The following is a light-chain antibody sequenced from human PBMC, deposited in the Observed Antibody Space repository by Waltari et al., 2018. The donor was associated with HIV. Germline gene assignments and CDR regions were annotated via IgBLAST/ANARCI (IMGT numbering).Light chain of an antibody. V-gene: IGKV1-9*01. CDR3: QHLNSYPPFT. CDR2: AAS. J-gene: IGKJ3*01. CDR1: QAISSN. Sequence: DIQLPQSPSFMSASVGDRVTIPCRASQAISSNLAWYQQKPGQAPTLLIYAASSLPSGVPSRFSGSGSGTEFTLTIRSLQPEDFATYYCQHLNSYPPFTFGPGTTVD.